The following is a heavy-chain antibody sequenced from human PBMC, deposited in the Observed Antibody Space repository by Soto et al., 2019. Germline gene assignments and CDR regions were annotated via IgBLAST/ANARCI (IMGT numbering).Heavy chain of an antibody. V-gene: IGHV1-69*01. Sequence: QVQLVQSGAEVKTPGSSVKVSCKVSGGTFSSHSINWVRQAPGQGPEWMGGIIPIFGTENYAQKFQGRVTIAAKESTSTASMELSSLTSEVTALYYCSTSIYCSTTRCYYYYGLDAWGQGTTVIVSS. CDR2: IIPIFGTE. J-gene: IGHJ6*02. CDR1: GGTFSSHS. D-gene: IGHD2-2*01. CDR3: STSIYCSTTRCYYYYGLDA.